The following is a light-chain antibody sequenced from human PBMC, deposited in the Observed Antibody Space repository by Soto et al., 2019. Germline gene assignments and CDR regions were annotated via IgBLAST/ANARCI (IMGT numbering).Light chain of an antibody. CDR3: TSYTSSTTLDV. V-gene: IGLV2-14*01. J-gene: IGLJ1*01. CDR1: SSDVGGYNY. Sequence: QSALTQPASVSGSPGQSITISCTGTSSDVGGYNYVSWYQQHPGKAPKLMIYEVSNRPSGVSNRFSGSKSGHTASLTISGLQSEVEADYFCTSYTSSTTLDVFGTGTKGTVL. CDR2: EVS.